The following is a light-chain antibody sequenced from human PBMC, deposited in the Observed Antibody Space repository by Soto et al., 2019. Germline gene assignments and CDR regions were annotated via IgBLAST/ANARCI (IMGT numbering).Light chain of an antibody. CDR2: GAS. V-gene: IGKV3D-15*01. Sequence: DKVMTQSPATLSVSPVERATLSFRASQSVSSNLAWYQQKPGQAPRLLIYGASTRATGTPARFSGSGSGTDFTLTISSLETEDFAVYYCQQSSNWLTFGGGTKVDIK. CDR1: QSVSSN. J-gene: IGKJ4*01. CDR3: QQSSNWLT.